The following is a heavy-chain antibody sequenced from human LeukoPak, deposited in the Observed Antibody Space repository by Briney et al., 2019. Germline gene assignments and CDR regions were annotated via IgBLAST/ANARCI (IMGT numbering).Heavy chain of an antibody. D-gene: IGHD6-19*01. CDR1: GGSFRGYY. Sequence: SETLSLTCAVYGGSFRGYYWSWIRQPPGKGLEWIGEINHSGSTTYNPSLKSRVTISVDTSKNQFSLKLSSVTAADTAVYYCARFAASQSGWVIRKVFDIWGQGTMVTVSS. CDR3: ARFAASQSGWVIRKVFDI. J-gene: IGHJ3*02. V-gene: IGHV4-34*01. CDR2: INHSGST.